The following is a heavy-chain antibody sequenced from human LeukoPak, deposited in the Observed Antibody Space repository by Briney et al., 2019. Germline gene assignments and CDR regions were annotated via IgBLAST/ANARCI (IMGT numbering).Heavy chain of an antibody. CDR2: IYPGDSDT. CDR1: GYRFTSYW. D-gene: IGHD6-19*01. V-gene: IGHV5-51*01. Sequence: EALKTLWSGPGYRFTSYWLGRVRQMPGKGPEWMGIIYPGDSDTRYSPSFQGQVTISADKSISTAYLQWSSLKASDTAMYYCARCSSVCDWFDPWGQGTLVTVSS. J-gene: IGHJ5*02. CDR3: ARCSSVCDWFDP.